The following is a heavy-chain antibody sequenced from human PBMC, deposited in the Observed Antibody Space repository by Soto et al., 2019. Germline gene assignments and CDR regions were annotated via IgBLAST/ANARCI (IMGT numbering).Heavy chain of an antibody. D-gene: IGHD3-22*01. CDR2: ISSSSGTI. CDR1: GFTFSGYN. Sequence: PGGSLRLSCAASGFTFSGYNMNWARQAPGKGLEWVSYISSSSGTIYYADSVKGRFTISRDNAKNSLYLQMNSLRAEDTAVYYCAKPRGYYDSSGYPTPDYWGQGTLVTVSS. J-gene: IGHJ4*02. CDR3: AKPRGYYDSSGYPTPDY. V-gene: IGHV3-48*01.